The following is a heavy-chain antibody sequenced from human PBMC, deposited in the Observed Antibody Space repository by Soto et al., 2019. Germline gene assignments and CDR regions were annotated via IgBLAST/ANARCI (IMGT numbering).Heavy chain of an antibody. D-gene: IGHD6-13*01. Sequence: QAQVVQSGAEVRTPGSSVKLSCKASEGTFNSYAIAWVRQAPGQGLEWMGGIIPYYNTLNYAQKFQDRVTITADDSTNTVYMELSSLRSDDTAVYFCASGASRWYPYFFDSWAQGTLFTVSS. CDR3: ASGASRWYPYFFDS. J-gene: IGHJ4*02. V-gene: IGHV1-69*01. CDR1: EGTFNSYA. CDR2: IIPYYNTL.